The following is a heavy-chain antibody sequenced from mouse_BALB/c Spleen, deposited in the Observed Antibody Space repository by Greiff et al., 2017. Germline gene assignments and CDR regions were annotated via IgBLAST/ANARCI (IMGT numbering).Heavy chain of an antibody. CDR2: ISSGGST. CDR1: GFTFSSYA. Sequence: EVKLMESGGGLVKPGGSLKLSCAASGFTFSSYAMSWVRQTPEKRLEWVASISSGGSTYYPDSVKGRFTISRDNARNILYLQMSSLRSEDTAMYYCAKKAYDGYYLAWFAYWGQGTLVTVSA. CDR3: AKKAYDGYYLAWFAY. J-gene: IGHJ3*01. D-gene: IGHD2-3*01. V-gene: IGHV5-6-5*01.